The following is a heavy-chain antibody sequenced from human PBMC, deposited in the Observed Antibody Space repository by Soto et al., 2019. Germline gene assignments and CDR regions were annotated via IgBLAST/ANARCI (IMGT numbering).Heavy chain of an antibody. D-gene: IGHD3-10*01. CDR3: ARVDYGSGSYTTFDP. Sequence: ASVKVSCKASGYTFTSYGISWVRQAPGQGLEWMGWISAYNGNTNYAQKLQGRVTMTTDTSTSTAYMELRSLRSDDTAVYYCARVDYGSGSYTTFDPWGQGTLVTVSS. V-gene: IGHV1-18*01. CDR2: ISAYNGNT. J-gene: IGHJ5*02. CDR1: GYTFTSYG.